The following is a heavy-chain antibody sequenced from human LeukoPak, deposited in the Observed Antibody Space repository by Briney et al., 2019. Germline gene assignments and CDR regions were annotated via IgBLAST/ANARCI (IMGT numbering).Heavy chain of an antibody. CDR1: AFPFSTYS. V-gene: IGHV3-21*01. D-gene: IGHD3-10*01. CDR2: ISRGSSRR. J-gene: IGHJ4*02. Sequence: GGSLRLSCAASAFPFSTYSMNWVRQAPGKGLEWVSSISRGSSRRHYADSVKGRFTISRDNAKNSLYLQMNSLRAEDTAVYYCAADAEFDITASSDFWGQGTLVTVSS. CDR3: AADAEFDITASSDF.